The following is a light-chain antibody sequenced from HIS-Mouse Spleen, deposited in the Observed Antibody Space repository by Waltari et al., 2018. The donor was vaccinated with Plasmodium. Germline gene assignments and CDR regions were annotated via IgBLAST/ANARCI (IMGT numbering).Light chain of an antibody. CDR2: GAS. CDR1: QSVSSK. Sequence: EIVMTQSQATLSVSPGERATLSGRASQSVSSKLAWYQQKPGQAPRILIYGASTRATGIPARFSGSGSGTEFTLTISSLQSEDFAVYYCQQYNNWSFTFGPGTKVDIK. V-gene: IGKV3-15*01. J-gene: IGKJ3*01. CDR3: QQYNNWSFT.